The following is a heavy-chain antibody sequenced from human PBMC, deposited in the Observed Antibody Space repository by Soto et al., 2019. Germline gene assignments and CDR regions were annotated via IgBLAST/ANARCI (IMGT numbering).Heavy chain of an antibody. V-gene: IGHV3-9*01. J-gene: IGHJ5*02. CDR3: AKSLKIFGLATTRSGPLDA. Sequence: EVHLMESGGGWVQPGRSLRLSCAASGFTFDNYAMHWVRQAPGKGLEWVSGISWNSGNIGYADSVKGRFTIARDNAKTSLYLDMNSLRAEDTALYYCAKSLKIFGLATTRSGPLDAWGQGALVTVSS. CDR1: GFTFDNYA. CDR2: ISWNSGNI. D-gene: IGHD3-3*01.